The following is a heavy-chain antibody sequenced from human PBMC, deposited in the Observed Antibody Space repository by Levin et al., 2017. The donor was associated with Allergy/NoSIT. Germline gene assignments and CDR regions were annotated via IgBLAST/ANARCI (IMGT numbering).Heavy chain of an antibody. V-gene: IGHV4-59*01. CDR1: GGSISSYY. D-gene: IGHD3-22*01. J-gene: IGHJ4*02. Sequence: ESLKISCTVSGGSISSYYWSWIRQPPGKGLEWIGYIYYSGSTNYNPSLKSRVTISVDTSKNQFSLKLSSVTAADTAVYYCAGGYALKYWGQGTLVTVSS. CDR3: AGGYALKY. CDR2: IYYSGST.